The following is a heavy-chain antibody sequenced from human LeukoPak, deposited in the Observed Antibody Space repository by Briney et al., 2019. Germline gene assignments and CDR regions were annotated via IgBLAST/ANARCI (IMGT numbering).Heavy chain of an antibody. Sequence: SETLSLTCAVYGGSFSGYYWSWIRQPPGKGLEWIGEINHSGSTNYNVSLKSRVTISVDTSKKQFSLKMSSVTAADTAVYYCARDRRHFGVVIYFDYWGQGTLVTVSS. CDR2: INHSGST. CDR3: ARDRRHFGVVIYFDY. D-gene: IGHD3-3*01. V-gene: IGHV4-34*01. J-gene: IGHJ4*02. CDR1: GGSFSGYY.